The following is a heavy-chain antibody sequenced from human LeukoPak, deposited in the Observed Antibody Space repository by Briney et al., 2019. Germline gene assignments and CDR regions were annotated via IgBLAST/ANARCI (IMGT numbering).Heavy chain of an antibody. V-gene: IGHV1-69*06. D-gene: IGHD3-22*01. Sequence: GASVKVSCKASGGTFSSYAISWVRQAPGQGLEWMGGIIPIFGTTNYAQKFQDRVTITADKSTSTAYMELSSLRSEDTAVYYCARGAPHIYYYDSSGYFNYWGQGTLVTVSS. CDR3: ARGAPHIYYYDSSGYFNY. J-gene: IGHJ4*02. CDR2: IIPIFGTT. CDR1: GGTFSSYA.